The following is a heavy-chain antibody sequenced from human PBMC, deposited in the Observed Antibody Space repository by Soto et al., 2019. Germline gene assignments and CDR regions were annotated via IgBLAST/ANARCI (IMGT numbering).Heavy chain of an antibody. V-gene: IGHV4-39*01. D-gene: IGHD3-10*01. J-gene: IGHJ4*02. CDR1: GAAISRTGFH. CDR2: IYEAGTT. CDR3: ARRGSGHTFDY. Sequence: LTCAVSGAAISRTGFHWGWIRQPPGQGLEWIGSIYEAGTTFYNSSLKSRVTISADTSKNHFSLRLSSVTAADTAVYYCARRGSGHTFDYWGQGTLVTVSS.